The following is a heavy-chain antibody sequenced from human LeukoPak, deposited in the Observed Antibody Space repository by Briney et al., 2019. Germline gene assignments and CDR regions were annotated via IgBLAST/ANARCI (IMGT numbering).Heavy chain of an antibody. CDR2: ISGSGGST. D-gene: IGHD5-12*01. CDR3: AKGAHSGYDPYYYYYYGMDV. Sequence: GGSLRLSCAASGFTFSSYAMSWVRQAPGKGLEWVSAISGSGGSTYYADSVKGRFTISRDNSKNTLYLQMNSQRAEDTAVYYCAKGAHSGYDPYYYYYYGMDVWGQGTTVTVSS. CDR1: GFTFSSYA. J-gene: IGHJ6*02. V-gene: IGHV3-23*01.